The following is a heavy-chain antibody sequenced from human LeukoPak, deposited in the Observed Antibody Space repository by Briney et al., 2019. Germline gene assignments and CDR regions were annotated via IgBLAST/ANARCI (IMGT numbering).Heavy chain of an antibody. Sequence: GGSLRLSCVASGFTFSNYWMSWVRQAPGKGLDWVANINYDGSQKYYVDSVKGRFTVSKDNARNSLYLQMDSLRAEDTAVYYCARAVLGSPDCWGQGTLVTVSS. D-gene: IGHD2-15*01. CDR3: ARAVLGSPDC. J-gene: IGHJ4*02. CDR2: INYDGSQK. CDR1: GFTFSNYW. V-gene: IGHV3-7*01.